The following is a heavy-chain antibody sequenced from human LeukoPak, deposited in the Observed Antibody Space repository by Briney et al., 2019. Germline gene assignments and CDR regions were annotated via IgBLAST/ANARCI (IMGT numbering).Heavy chain of an antibody. CDR3: ARRRLGSPGCVDY. CDR1: GFTFSNYV. J-gene: IGHJ4*02. Sequence: PGGSLRLSCAASGFTFSNYVMNWVRQTPEKGLEWVSSISDSGGSTYYADSVKGRFTISRDNSQNTLYLQMNSLRAEDTAVYYCARRRLGSPGCVDYWGQGTLGTVSS. D-gene: IGHD7-27*01. V-gene: IGHV3-23*01. CDR2: ISDSGGST.